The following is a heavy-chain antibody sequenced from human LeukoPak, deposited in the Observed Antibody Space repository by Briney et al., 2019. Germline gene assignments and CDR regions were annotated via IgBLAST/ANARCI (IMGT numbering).Heavy chain of an antibody. CDR3: ARGAYCGGDCCSHVAEYFQH. Sequence: SETLSLTCTVCGGSIRSSTYFWSWIRQPPGKGLEWIGSIYYSGSTYYNPSLKSRVTISVDTSKNQFSLKLSSVTAADTAVYYCARGAYCGGDCCSHVAEYFQHWGQGTLVTVSS. J-gene: IGHJ1*01. CDR2: IYYSGST. D-gene: IGHD2-21*02. CDR1: GGSIRSSTYF. V-gene: IGHV4-39*01.